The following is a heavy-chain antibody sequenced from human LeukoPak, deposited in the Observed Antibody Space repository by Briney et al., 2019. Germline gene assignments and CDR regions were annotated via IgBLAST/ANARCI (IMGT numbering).Heavy chain of an antibody. V-gene: IGHV3-23*01. D-gene: IGHD3-9*01. J-gene: IGHJ4*02. Sequence: QPGASLRLSCAASGFIFRNYAMSWVRQAPGKGLEWVSAITGGGDTTYYADSVKGRFTISRDNSKNTLYVEMNTLRAEDTAVYYCAKWGDYDILTGYYVSDFWGQGTLVTVSS. CDR2: ITGGGDTT. CDR1: GFIFRNYA. CDR3: AKWGDYDILTGYYVSDF.